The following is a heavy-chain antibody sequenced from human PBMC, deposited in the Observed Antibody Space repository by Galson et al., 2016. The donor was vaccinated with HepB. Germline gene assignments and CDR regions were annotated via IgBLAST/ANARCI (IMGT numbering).Heavy chain of an antibody. J-gene: IGHJ4*02. CDR1: GDSVSSNSAN. Sequence: CAISGDSVSSNSANWHWIRQSPSRGLEWLGRTYYKSKWYNDYAVSVQSRITINPDTSKNQFSLQLDSMTPEDTAVYYCARTSPFNTGTFDYWGQGTLVTVSS. D-gene: IGHD1-7*01. CDR3: ARTSPFNTGTFDY. V-gene: IGHV6-1*01. CDR2: TYYKSKWYN.